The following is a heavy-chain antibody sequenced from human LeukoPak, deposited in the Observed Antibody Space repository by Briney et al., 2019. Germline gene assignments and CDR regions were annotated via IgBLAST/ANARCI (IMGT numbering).Heavy chain of an antibody. CDR3: ARDGGYCSSTSCYGYYGMDV. CDR1: GGYISSYY. D-gene: IGHD2-2*01. Sequence: SETLSLTCSVSGGYISSYYWRWMRQPPGKGREWIGYIYYSGSNNYHPSHKSRVTISVDTSKNQFSLKLSSVTAAETAVYYCARDGGYCSSTSCYGYYGMDVWGQGTTVTVSS. CDR2: IYYSGSN. J-gene: IGHJ6*02. V-gene: IGHV4-59*01.